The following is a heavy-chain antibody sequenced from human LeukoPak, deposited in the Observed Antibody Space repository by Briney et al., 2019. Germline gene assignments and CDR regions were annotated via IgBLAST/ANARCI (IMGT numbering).Heavy chain of an antibody. CDR2: VSYSGST. CDR1: GGSISGSY. J-gene: IGHJ5*02. V-gene: IGHV4-59*08. CDR3: ARVLASSWFDP. D-gene: IGHD3-3*02. Sequence: SETLSLTCSVSGGSISGSYWNWIRQPPGKGLEWIGYVSYSGSTNYNPSLKSRVTISVDTSKNQFSLKLSSVTAADTAVYYCARVLASSWFDPWGQGILVTVSS.